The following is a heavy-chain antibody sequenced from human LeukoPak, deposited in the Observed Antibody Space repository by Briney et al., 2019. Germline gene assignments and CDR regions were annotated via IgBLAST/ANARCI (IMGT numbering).Heavy chain of an antibody. V-gene: IGHV3-23*01. J-gene: IGHJ6*02. CDR3: AKDSRESSGHFPYYYYYHYGLDV. D-gene: IGHD3-22*01. Sequence: GGSLRLSCAASGFAFSTCAMSWVRQAPGKGLEWVSGISGTTSGTYYADSVKGRFTISRDNSKNTLFLQVNSLRAEDTAVYYCAKDSRESSGHFPYYYYYHYGLDVWGQGTTVTVSS. CDR2: ISGTTSGT. CDR1: GFAFSTCA.